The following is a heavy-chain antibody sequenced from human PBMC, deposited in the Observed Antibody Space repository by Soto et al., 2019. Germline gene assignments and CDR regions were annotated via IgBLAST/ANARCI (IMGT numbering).Heavy chain of an antibody. V-gene: IGHV4-39*01. Sequence: QLQLQESGPGLVKPSETLSLTCTVSGGSISSSGYYWGWIRQPPGKGLEWIGTIYYSGSTYYNPSLKSRVTISVDTTKNQFALQLSSVTAADTAVCYCASYVSVYGHFGRYYDFWGQGTLVTVSS. CDR2: IYYSGST. CDR1: GGSISSSGYY. CDR3: ASYVSVYGHFGRYYDF. D-gene: IGHD4-17*01. J-gene: IGHJ4*02.